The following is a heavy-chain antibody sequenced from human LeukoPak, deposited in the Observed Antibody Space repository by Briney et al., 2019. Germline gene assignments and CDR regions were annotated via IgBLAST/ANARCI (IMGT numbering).Heavy chain of an antibody. CDR2: ISWNSGSI. Sequence: GGSLRLSCTAFGFTCCDSAMNWVRQAPGKGLEWVSGISWNSGSIVYADSVKGRFTISRDNAKNSLYLQMNSLRAEDTALYYCAKDISSGYYYYYYMDVWGKGTTVTISS. CDR3: AKDISSGYYYYYYMDV. CDR1: GFTCCDSA. V-gene: IGHV3-9*01. J-gene: IGHJ6*03. D-gene: IGHD3-22*01.